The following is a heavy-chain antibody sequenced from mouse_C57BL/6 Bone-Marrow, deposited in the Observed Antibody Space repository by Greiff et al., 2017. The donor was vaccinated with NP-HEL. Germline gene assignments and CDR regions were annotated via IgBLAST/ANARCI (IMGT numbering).Heavy chain of an antibody. Sequence: QVQLKESGPGLVQPSQSLSITCTVSGFSLTSYGVHWVRQSPGKGLEWLGVIWSGGSTDYNAAFISRLSISKDNSKSQVFFKMNSLQADDTAIYYCARRHYDYPMDYWGQGTSVTVSS. D-gene: IGHD2-4*01. V-gene: IGHV2-2*01. J-gene: IGHJ4*01. CDR3: ARRHYDYPMDY. CDR1: GFSLTSYG. CDR2: IWSGGST.